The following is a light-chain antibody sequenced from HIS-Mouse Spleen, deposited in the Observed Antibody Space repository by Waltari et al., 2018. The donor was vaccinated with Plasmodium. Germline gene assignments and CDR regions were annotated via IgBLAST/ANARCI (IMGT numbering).Light chain of an antibody. CDR1: KLGDKY. Sequence: SYELTQPPSVSVSPGQTASITCSGAKLGDKYACWYQQKPGQYPMLVIYQDSKRHSGNPEAVAGSNTGNRATLTSSGTQARDEADYYCQGWDSSTAVFGGGTKLTVL. V-gene: IGLV3-1*01. CDR3: QGWDSSTAV. J-gene: IGLJ3*02. CDR2: QDS.